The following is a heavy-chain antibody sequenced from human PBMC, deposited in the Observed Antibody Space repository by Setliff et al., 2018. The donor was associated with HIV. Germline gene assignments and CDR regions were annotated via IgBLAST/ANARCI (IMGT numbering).Heavy chain of an antibody. Sequence: GGSLRLSCAASGFTVSTYYMSWVRQAPGKGLEWVSTIYSDGSTYHADSVNGRFTLSRDVSENALYLQIDSLRPEDTAVYYCARLGLYNSDLDYWGQGTLVTVSS. CDR1: GFTVSTYY. CDR3: ARLGLYNSDLDY. J-gene: IGHJ4*02. CDR2: IYSDGST. D-gene: IGHD3-10*01. V-gene: IGHV3-66*02.